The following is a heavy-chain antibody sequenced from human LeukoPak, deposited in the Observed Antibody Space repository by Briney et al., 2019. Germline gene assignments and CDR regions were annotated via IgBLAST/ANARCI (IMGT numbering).Heavy chain of an antibody. CDR1: GGSISSGRYY. Sequence: SQTLSLTCTVSGGSISSGRYYWSWIRQPPGTGLEWIGYISYTGHANSSPSLKIRVSISGATSTSQFSLKLSSVTAADTAVYYCARAYNLHGGFYMAVWGKGNTVIVS. D-gene: IGHD1-1*01. CDR3: ARAYNLHGGFYMAV. CDR2: ISYTGHA. V-gene: IGHV4-31*03. J-gene: IGHJ6*03.